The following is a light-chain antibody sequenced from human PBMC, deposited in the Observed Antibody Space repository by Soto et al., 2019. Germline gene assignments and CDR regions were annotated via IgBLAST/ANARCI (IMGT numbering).Light chain of an antibody. J-gene: IGKJ2*01. CDR3: QQYNNWPPYT. CDR1: QSVSSN. Sequence: EIVMTQSPATLSVSPGERATLSCRASQSVSSNLAWYQQKPGQAPRLLIYGASTRATGIPARFSGSGSGTECTLTINSLPSEDFAVYYCQQYNNWPPYTFGQGTKLEIK. V-gene: IGKV3-15*01. CDR2: GAS.